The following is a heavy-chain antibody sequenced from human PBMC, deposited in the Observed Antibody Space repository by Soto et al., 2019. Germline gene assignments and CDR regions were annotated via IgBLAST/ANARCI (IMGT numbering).Heavy chain of an antibody. D-gene: IGHD3-16*02. CDR2: INAGNGNT. Sequence: QVQLVQSGAEVKKPGASVKVSCKASGYTFTSYAMHWVRQAPGQRLEWMGWINAGNGNTKYSQKFQGRVTITRDTSASTAYMELSGLRSEDTAVYYCARDYDYIWGSYRYPFDYWGQGTLVTVSS. V-gene: IGHV1-3*01. CDR3: ARDYDYIWGSYRYPFDY. CDR1: GYTFTSYA. J-gene: IGHJ4*02.